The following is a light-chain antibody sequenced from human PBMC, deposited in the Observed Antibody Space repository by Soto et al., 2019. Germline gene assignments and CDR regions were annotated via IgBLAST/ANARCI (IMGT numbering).Light chain of an antibody. CDR2: DVR. J-gene: IGLJ1*01. Sequence: QSALTQPASVSGSPGQSITISCTGTSSDVGTYNFVSWYQQHPGKAPKLMIYDVRDRPSGVSNRFSGPKSGNTASLIISGLQAEDEADYYCSSYTDSASYVFGSGTKLTVL. V-gene: IGLV2-14*03. CDR1: SSDVGTYNF. CDR3: SSYTDSASYV.